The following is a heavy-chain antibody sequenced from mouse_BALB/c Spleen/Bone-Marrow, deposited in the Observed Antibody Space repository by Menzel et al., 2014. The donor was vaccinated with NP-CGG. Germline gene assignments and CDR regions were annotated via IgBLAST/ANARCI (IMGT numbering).Heavy chain of an antibody. CDR2: ISSGGST. CDR3: ARGGFRGLDY. J-gene: IGHJ2*01. CDR1: GFTFSSYA. Sequence: EVKLMESGGGLVKPGGSLKLSCAASGFTFSSYAMSWVRQTPEKRLEWVASISSGGSTYYPDSVKDRFTISRDNARNILCLQMGGLRSEDTAMYYYARGGFRGLDYWGQGTTLTVSS. V-gene: IGHV5-6-5*01.